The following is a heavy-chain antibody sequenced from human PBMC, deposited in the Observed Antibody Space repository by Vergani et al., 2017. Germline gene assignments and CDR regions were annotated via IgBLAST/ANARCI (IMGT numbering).Heavy chain of an antibody. D-gene: IGHD2-2*01. Sequence: QVQLVQSGAEVKKPGASVKVSCKASGYTFTSYDINWVRQATGQGLEWMGWMNPNSGNTGYAQKFQGRVTITADESTSTAYMELSSLRSEDTAVYYCARDPPVVVPAATDGEDWFDPWGQGTLVTVSS. CDR2: MNPNSGNT. V-gene: IGHV1-8*01. J-gene: IGHJ5*02. CDR1: GYTFTSYD. CDR3: ARDPPVVVPAATDGEDWFDP.